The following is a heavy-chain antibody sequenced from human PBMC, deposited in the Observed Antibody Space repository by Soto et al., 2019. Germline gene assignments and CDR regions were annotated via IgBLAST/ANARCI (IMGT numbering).Heavy chain of an antibody. CDR1: GFTFSSYA. V-gene: IGHV3-23*01. D-gene: IGHD7-27*01. CDR2: ISGSGGST. CDR3: ANLGNYYYYMDV. Sequence: GGSLRLSCAASGFTFSSYAMSWVRQAPGKGLEWVSAISGSGGSTYYADSVKGRFTISRDNSKNTLYLQMNSLRAEDTAVYYCANLGNYYYYMDVWGKGTTVTVSS. J-gene: IGHJ6*03.